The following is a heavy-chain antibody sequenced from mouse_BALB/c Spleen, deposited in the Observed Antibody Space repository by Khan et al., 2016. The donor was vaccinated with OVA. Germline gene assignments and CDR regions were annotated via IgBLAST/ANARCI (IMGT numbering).Heavy chain of an antibody. CDR2: ISYSGNT. D-gene: IGHD2-4*01. CDR3: ARNDYYDYDPFPY. CDR1: GYSITSEFA. Sequence: EVQLQESGPGLVKPSQSLSLTCTVTGYSITSEFAWNWIRQFPGNKLEWMGYISYSGNTRYNPSLKSLISISRATSRNQFFLQLNSVTTEDTATYYCARNDYYDYDPFPYWGQGTLVTVSA. V-gene: IGHV3-2*02. J-gene: IGHJ3*01.